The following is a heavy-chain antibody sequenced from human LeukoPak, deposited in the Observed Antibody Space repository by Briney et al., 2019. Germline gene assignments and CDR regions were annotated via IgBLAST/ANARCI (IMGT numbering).Heavy chain of an antibody. CDR3: ARGHSSGWYEYFQH. D-gene: IGHD6-19*01. CDR2: ISSSSSYI. J-gene: IGHJ1*01. Sequence: GGSLRLSCAASGFTFSSYSMNWVRQAPGKGLEWVSSISSSSSYIYYADSVKGRFTISRDNAKNSLYLKMNSLRAEDTAVYCCARGHSSGWYEYFQHWGQGTLVTVSS. CDR1: GFTFSSYS. V-gene: IGHV3-21*01.